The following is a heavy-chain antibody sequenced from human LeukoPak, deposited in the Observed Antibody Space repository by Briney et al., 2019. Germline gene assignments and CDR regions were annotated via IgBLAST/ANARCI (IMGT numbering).Heavy chain of an antibody. CDR3: ARGKQKARHWYSSSRYASGEYYFDY. D-gene: IGHD6-13*01. CDR2: INPNSGGT. CDR1: GYTFTGYY. Sequence: ASVKVSCKASGYTFTGYYMHWVRQAPGQGLEWMGWINPNSGGTNYAQKFQGRVTMTRGTSISTAYMELSRLRSDDTAVYYCARGKQKARHWYSSSRYASGEYYFDYWGQGTLVTVSS. J-gene: IGHJ4*02. V-gene: IGHV1-2*02.